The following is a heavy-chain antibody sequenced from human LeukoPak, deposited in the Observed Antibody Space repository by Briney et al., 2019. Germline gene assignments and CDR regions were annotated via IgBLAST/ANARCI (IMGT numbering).Heavy chain of an antibody. Sequence: SETLSLTCTVSGGSLTGYYWSWIRQPPGKGLEWIGYIYYSGSTNYNPSLKSRVTISVDTSKNQFSLKLSSVTAADTAVYYCARAPVLDVEMATSKSAYFDYWGQGTLVTVSS. CDR3: ARAPVLDVEMATSKSAYFDY. V-gene: IGHV4-59*08. J-gene: IGHJ4*02. CDR2: IYYSGST. D-gene: IGHD5-24*01. CDR1: GGSLTGYY.